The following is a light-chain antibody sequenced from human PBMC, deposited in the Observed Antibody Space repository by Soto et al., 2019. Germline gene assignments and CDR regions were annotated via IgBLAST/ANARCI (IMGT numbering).Light chain of an antibody. CDR2: ATS. CDR1: QSVGNN. CDR3: QEYGAWPLT. J-gene: IGKJ4*01. V-gene: IGKV3-15*01. Sequence: EIVVTQSPATLSVSPGERATLSCRASQSVGNNFARYQQKPGQAPRLLIFATSTRATGVSARFSGSGSGAESALTLSSLQSEDVAVYYCQEYGAWPLTVDGGAKVEIE.